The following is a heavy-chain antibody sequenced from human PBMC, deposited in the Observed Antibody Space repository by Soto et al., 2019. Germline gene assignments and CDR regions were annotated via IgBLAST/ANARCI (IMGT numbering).Heavy chain of an antibody. V-gene: IGHV2-5*02. J-gene: IGHJ5*02. CDR2: IYWDDDK. CDR3: AHRPPVRRYFDWLFFSVHWFDP. Sequence: SGPTLVNPTQTLTLTCTFSGFSLSTSGVGVGWIRQPPGKALEWLALIYWDDDKRYSPSLKSRLTITKDTSKNQVVLTMTNMDPVDTATYYCAHRPPVRRYFDWLFFSVHWFDPWGQGTLVTVSS. CDR1: GFSLSTSGVG. D-gene: IGHD3-9*01.